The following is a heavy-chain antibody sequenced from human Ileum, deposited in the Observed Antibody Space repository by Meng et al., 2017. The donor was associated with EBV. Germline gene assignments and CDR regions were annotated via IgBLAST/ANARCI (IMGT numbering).Heavy chain of an antibody. Sequence: QVQRQAWGAGLFKPSETLSLTCAGYGGSFSGYYWSWIRQPPGKGLEWIGEINHSGSTNYNPSLKSRVTISVDTSKNQFSLKLSSVTAADTAVYYCARGHDYGDYASDYWGQGTLVTVSS. J-gene: IGHJ4*02. CDR3: ARGHDYGDYASDY. CDR1: GGSFSGYY. D-gene: IGHD4-17*01. CDR2: INHSGST. V-gene: IGHV4-34*01.